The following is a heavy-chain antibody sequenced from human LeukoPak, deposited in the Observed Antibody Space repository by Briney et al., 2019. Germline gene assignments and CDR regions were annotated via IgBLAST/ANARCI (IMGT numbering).Heavy chain of an antibody. CDR1: GGSISNYY. CDR3: ARLHSTAIES. J-gene: IGHJ4*02. CDR2: ISYSGST. Sequence: SETLSLTCTVSGGSISNYYWSWIRQPPGKGLEWLGYISYSGSTNYNPSLKSRVTISADTSKNQFSLKVSSVTAADTAVYYCARLHSTAIESWGQGTLVTVSS. V-gene: IGHV4-59*12. D-gene: IGHD5-18*01.